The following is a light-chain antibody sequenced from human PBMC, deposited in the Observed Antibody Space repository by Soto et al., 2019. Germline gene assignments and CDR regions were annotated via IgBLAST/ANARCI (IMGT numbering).Light chain of an antibody. Sequence: QPVLPQSPSASASLGASVKLTCTLSSGHSNYAIAWHQQQSEKGPRYLMKLNSDGSHSKGDGIPDRFSGSSSGAERYLTISSLLSEDEADYYCQTWGSGIVVFGGGTKLTVL. CDR1: SGHSNYA. J-gene: IGLJ2*01. V-gene: IGLV4-69*01. CDR3: QTWGSGIVV. CDR2: LNSDGSH.